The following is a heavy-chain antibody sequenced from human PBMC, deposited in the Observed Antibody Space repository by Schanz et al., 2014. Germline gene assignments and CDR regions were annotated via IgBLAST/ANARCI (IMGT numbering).Heavy chain of an antibody. V-gene: IGHV3-23*01. J-gene: IGHJ5*01. Sequence: EVHLLESGGGLVPPGGSLRLSCAASGFTFSAYAMTWVRQIPGKGLEWVSAISASGGTTYYADSVKGRFTISRDNSKNTLYLQMNSLRAEATAVYYCAKTPREYCNYDNCPNWFDSWGQGTLVTDSS. D-gene: IGHD2-15*01. CDR2: ISASGGTT. CDR3: AKTPREYCNYDNCPNWFDS. CDR1: GFTFSAYA.